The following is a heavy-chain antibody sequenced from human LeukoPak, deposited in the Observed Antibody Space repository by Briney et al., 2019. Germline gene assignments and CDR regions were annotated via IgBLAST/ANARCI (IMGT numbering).Heavy chain of an antibody. V-gene: IGHV3-74*01. D-gene: IGHD3-10*01. Sequence: GGSLRLSCAASGVTFSDYWIHWVRQAPGKGLVWVSRINTDGSITNYADSVKGRFSISRDNAKDTLYLQMSSLRAEDTAVYYCARDRGPRTGFMVREAYDYWGQGNLVTVSS. CDR3: ARDRGPRTGFMVREAYDY. CDR2: INTDGSIT. J-gene: IGHJ4*02. CDR1: GVTFSDYW.